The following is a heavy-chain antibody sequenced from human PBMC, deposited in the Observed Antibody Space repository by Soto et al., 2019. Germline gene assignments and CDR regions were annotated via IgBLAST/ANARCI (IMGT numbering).Heavy chain of an antibody. D-gene: IGHD2-2*01. V-gene: IGHV4-31*03. J-gene: IGHJ4*02. CDR1: GGSIGSGGYY. Sequence: SETLSLTCTVSGGSIGSGGYYWSWIRQHPGKGLEWIGYIYYSGSTYYNPSLKSRVTISVDTSKNQFSLKLSSVTAADTAVYYCARVPAAMNLYFDYWGQGTLVTVSS. CDR2: IYYSGST. CDR3: ARVPAAMNLYFDY.